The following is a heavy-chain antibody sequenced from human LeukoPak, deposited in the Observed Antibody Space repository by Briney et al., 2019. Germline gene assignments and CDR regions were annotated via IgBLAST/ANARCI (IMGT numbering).Heavy chain of an antibody. J-gene: IGHJ4*02. D-gene: IGHD3-3*01. CDR3: ASGFWSGYSSY. CDR2: IYYSGGT. V-gene: IGHV4-59*08. Sequence: PSETLSLTCTVSGGSISSYYWSWIRQPPGKGLEWIGYIYYSGGTNYNPSLKSRVTISVDTSKNQFSLKLSSVTAADTAVYYCASGFWSGYSSYWGQGTLVTVSS. CDR1: GGSISSYY.